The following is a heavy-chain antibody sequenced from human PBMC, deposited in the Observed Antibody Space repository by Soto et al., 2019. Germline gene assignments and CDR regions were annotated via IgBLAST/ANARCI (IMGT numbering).Heavy chain of an antibody. Sequence: ASVKVSCXASGYTFTSYAMHWVRQAPGQRLEWMGWINAGNGNTKYSQKFQGRVTITRDTSASTAYMELSSLRSEDTAVYYCARDSSGWYEYAFDIWGQGTMVTVSS. CDR2: INAGNGNT. V-gene: IGHV1-3*01. CDR3: ARDSSGWYEYAFDI. J-gene: IGHJ3*02. CDR1: GYTFTSYA. D-gene: IGHD6-19*01.